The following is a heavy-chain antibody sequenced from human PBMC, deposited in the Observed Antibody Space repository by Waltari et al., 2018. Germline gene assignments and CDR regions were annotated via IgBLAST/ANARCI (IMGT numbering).Heavy chain of an antibody. J-gene: IGHJ5*02. CDR2: VHGSGRS. CDR1: GDSVSSTYW. CDR3: ARDRGRGLYLDT. V-gene: IGHV4-4*02. D-gene: IGHD2-15*01. Sequence: QLQLQESGPGLVKPSGTLSLTCAVSGDSVSSTYWWSWVRQSPQKGLEWIGQVHGSGRSNYSPSCASRVTVSLDTSNNEFYLKVTAATAADTAVYYCARDRGRGLYLDTWGPGTVVTVSP.